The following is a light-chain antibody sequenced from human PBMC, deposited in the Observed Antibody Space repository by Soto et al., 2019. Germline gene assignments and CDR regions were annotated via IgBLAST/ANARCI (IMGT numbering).Light chain of an antibody. Sequence: DIQMTQSPSTLSGSVGDRVTITFRASQTISSWLAWYQQKPGKAPKLLIYDASNLETGVPSRFSGSGSGTDFTFTISSLQPEDIATYYCQQYDNLPRTFGPGTKVDI. CDR3: QQYDNLPRT. V-gene: IGKV1-33*01. CDR1: QTISSW. J-gene: IGKJ3*01. CDR2: DAS.